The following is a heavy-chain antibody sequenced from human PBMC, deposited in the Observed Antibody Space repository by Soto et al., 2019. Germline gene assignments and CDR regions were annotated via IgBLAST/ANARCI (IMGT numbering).Heavy chain of an antibody. CDR3: AKGLGYSYAPSDY. J-gene: IGHJ4*02. CDR2: ISWNSGNL. D-gene: IGHD5-18*01. Sequence: EVQLVESGGGLVQPGRSLRLSCVASGFNFDDYAMHWVRQGPGKGLEWVSGISWNSGNLGYADSVKGRFTISRDNAKNALYLQMNSLRAEDTALYYCAKGLGYSYAPSDYWGQGPLVTVSS. CDR1: GFNFDDYA. V-gene: IGHV3-9*01.